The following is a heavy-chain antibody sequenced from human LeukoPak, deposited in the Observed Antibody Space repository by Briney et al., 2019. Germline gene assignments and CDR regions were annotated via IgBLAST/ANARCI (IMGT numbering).Heavy chain of an antibody. CDR1: DVSMSSYY. Sequence: SETLSLTCSVSDVSMSSYYWSWIRQPPGKGLEWIGYIYYSGSTNYNPSLKSRVTISVDTSKNQFSLELRSVTAADTAVYYCARGGIFVVVPPGDYGMDVWGQGTTVTVSS. V-gene: IGHV4-59*12. CDR3: ARGGIFVVVPPGDYGMDV. D-gene: IGHD3-3*02. J-gene: IGHJ6*02. CDR2: IYYSGST.